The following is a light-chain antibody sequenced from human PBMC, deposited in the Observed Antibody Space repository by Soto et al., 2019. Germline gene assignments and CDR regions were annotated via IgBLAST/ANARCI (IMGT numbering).Light chain of an antibody. V-gene: IGLV1-47*01. CDR2: WNN. CDR1: SSNIGSHY. CDR3: AAWDNSRNVV. Sequence: QSVLTQPPSASGTPGQRVTISCSGSSSNIGSHYVYWYQQLPGTAPKLLIYWNNQRPSGVPDRFSGSKSGTSASLAISGLRPEDEADYYCAAWDNSRNVVFGGGTKLPFL. J-gene: IGLJ2*01.